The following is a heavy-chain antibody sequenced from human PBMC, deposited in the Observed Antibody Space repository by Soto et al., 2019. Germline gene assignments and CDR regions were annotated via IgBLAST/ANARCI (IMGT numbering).Heavy chain of an antibody. CDR3: ARLGHIGGSDDYYYYYGMDV. CDR1: GGSISSYY. D-gene: IGHD2-15*01. Sequence: PSETLSLTCTVSGGSISSYYWSWIRQPPGKGLEWIGYIYYSGSTNYNPSLKSRVTISVDTSKNQFSLKLSSVTAADTAVYYCARLGHIGGSDDYYYYYGMDVWGQGTTVTVSS. V-gene: IGHV4-59*01. J-gene: IGHJ6*02. CDR2: IYYSGST.